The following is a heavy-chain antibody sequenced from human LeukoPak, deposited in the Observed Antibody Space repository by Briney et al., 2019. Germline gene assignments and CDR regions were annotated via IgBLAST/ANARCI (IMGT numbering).Heavy chain of an antibody. J-gene: IGHJ4*02. CDR1: GGSISSSSYY. Sequence: SEILSLTCTVSGGSISSSSYYWGWIRQPPEEGLEWIGSIYYSGSTYYNPSLKSRVTISVDTSKNQFSLKLSSVTAADTAVYYCARRYYYDSSGYWAYWGQGTLVTVSS. D-gene: IGHD3-22*01. CDR2: IYYSGST. CDR3: ARRYYYDSSGYWAY. V-gene: IGHV4-39*01.